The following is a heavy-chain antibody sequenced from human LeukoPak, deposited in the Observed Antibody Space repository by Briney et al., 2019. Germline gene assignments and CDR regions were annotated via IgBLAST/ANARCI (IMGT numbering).Heavy chain of an antibody. CDR1: GFTYSSLA. CDR2: ISGSGGST. D-gene: IGHD1-7*01. Sequence: GGSLRLPCAACGFTYSSLAMRWVRQAPEEALVGCSSISGSGGSTYYADSVKGRFTISRDNSKNTLYLQMNSLRGEDTAVYYCAKDREGTIADYFDYWGQGTLVTVSS. CDR3: AKDREGTIADYFDY. J-gene: IGHJ4*02. V-gene: IGHV3-23*01.